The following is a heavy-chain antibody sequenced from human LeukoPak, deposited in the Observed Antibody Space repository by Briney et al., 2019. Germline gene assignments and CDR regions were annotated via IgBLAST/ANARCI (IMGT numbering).Heavy chain of an antibody. CDR3: ARGPGSGVAGSYYYYLDV. J-gene: IGHJ6*03. CDR2: ISSSSNYI. CDR1: GFTFSSYS. Sequence: GGTLRLSCAASGFTFSSYSMNWVRQAPGKGLERVSFISSSSNYIYYADSVKGRFTISRDNAKNSLYLQMDSLRAEDTAVYCCARGPGSGVAGSYYYYLDVWGKGTTVTVSS. D-gene: IGHD6-19*01. V-gene: IGHV3-21*06.